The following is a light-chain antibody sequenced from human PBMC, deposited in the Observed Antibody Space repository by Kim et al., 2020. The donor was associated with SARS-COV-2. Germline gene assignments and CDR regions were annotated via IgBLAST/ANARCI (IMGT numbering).Light chain of an antibody. CDR2: DAS. CDR3: QQRGNWPPIT. J-gene: IGKJ5*01. CDR1: QSVSTY. V-gene: IGKV3-11*01. Sequence: EVVLTQSPATLSLSPGERATLSCRASQSVSTYLVWYQQKPGQAPRLLIYDASTRATGIPARFSGSGSGTDFTLTISSLEPEDFAVYYCQQRGNWPPITFGQGTRLEIK.